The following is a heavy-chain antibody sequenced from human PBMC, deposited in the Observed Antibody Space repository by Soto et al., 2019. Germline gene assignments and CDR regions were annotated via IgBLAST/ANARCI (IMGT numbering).Heavy chain of an antibody. J-gene: IGHJ1*01. CDR3: GTQGRNGWEYFQN. V-gene: IGHV3-23*01. D-gene: IGHD6-19*01. CDR1: GITFSNYA. Sequence: GGSLRLSCAASGITFSNYALTWVRQAPGKGLEWVSTISGIGGETYYVDSVKGRFTISRDNSKNTLYLQMISLRVEDTAMYYCGTQGRNGWEYFQNWGQGTLVTVSS. CDR2: ISGIGGET.